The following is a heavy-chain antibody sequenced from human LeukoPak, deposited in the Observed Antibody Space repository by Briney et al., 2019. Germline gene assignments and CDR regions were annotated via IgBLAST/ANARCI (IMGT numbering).Heavy chain of an antibody. V-gene: IGHV3-48*03. CDR3: ATYRQVLLPFES. Sequence: PGGSLRLSCAASGFTFSSYEMNWVRQAPGKGLEWVSYISSSGSTIYYADSVKGRFTISRDNSKSTLSLQMNSLRAEDTAIYYCATYRQVLLPFESWGQGTLVTVSS. CDR2: ISSSGSTI. J-gene: IGHJ4*02. D-gene: IGHD2-8*02. CDR1: GFTFSSYE.